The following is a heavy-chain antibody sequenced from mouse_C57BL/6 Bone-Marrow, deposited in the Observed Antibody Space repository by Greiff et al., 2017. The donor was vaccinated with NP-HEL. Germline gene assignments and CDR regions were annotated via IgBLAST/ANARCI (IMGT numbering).Heavy chain of an antibody. CDR2: IDPSDSYT. V-gene: IGHV1-59*01. CDR1: GYTFTSYW. D-gene: IGHD2-1*01. CDR3: ARRIGNYRYYYAMDY. Sequence: VQLQQPGAELVRPGTSVKLSCKASGYTFTSYWMHWVKQRPGQGLEWIGVIDPSDSYTNYNQKFKGKATLTVDTSSSTAYMQLSSLTSEDSAVYYCARRIGNYRYYYAMDYWGQGTSVTVSS. J-gene: IGHJ4*01.